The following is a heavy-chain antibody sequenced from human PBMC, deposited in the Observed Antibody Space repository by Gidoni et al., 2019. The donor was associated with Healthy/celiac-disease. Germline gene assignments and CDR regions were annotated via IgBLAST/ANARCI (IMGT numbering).Heavy chain of an antibody. CDR1: GYTFTSYG. CDR3: ARDRYSYGSPFRYYYGMDV. J-gene: IGHJ6*02. Sequence: QVQLVQSGAEVKKPGASVKVSCKASGYTFTSYGISWVRQAPGQGLEWMGWISAYNGNTNYAQKLQGRVTMTTDTSTSTAYMELRSLRSDDTAVYYCARDRYSYGSPFRYYYGMDVWGQGTTVTVSS. D-gene: IGHD5-18*01. CDR2: ISAYNGNT. V-gene: IGHV1-18*01.